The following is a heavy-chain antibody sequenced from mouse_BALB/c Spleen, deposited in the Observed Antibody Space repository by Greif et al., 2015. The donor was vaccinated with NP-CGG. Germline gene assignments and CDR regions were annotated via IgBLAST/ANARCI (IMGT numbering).Heavy chain of an antibody. CDR1: GFNIKDYY. Sequence: EVQLQQSGAELVRSGASVKLSCTASGFNIKDYYMHWVKQRPEQGLEWIGWIDPENGDTEYAPKFQGKATMTADTSSNTAYLQLSSLTSEDTAVYYCNAWYGNPGFDYWGQGTTLTVSS. CDR2: IDPENGDT. D-gene: IGHD2-10*02. CDR3: NAWYGNPGFDY. J-gene: IGHJ2*01. V-gene: IGHV14-4*02.